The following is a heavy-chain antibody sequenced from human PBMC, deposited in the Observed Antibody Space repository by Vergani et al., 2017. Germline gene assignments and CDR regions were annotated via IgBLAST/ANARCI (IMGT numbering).Heavy chain of an antibody. CDR1: GGSISSGGYY. CDR2: IYYSGST. V-gene: IGHV4-31*01. Sequence: QVQLQESGPGLVKPSQTLSLTCTVSGGSISSGGYYWSWIRQHPGKGLEWIGYIYYSGSTYYNPSLKSLVTISVDTSKNQFSLKLSSVTAADTAVYYCARDLVVVTAKGGVVWFDPWGQGTLVTVSS. J-gene: IGHJ5*02. D-gene: IGHD2-21*02. CDR3: ARDLVVVTAKGGVVWFDP.